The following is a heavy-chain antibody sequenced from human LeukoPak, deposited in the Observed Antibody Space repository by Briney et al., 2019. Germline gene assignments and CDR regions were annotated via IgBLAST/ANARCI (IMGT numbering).Heavy chain of an antibody. CDR3: AIQGVGAPGSFDI. V-gene: IGHV1-69*05. D-gene: IGHD1-26*01. J-gene: IGHJ3*02. CDR2: INPISGTP. CDR1: GGTFSSYV. Sequence: SVKASCKASGGTFSSYVFSWVRQAPGQGLEWLGGINPISGTPNYAQKLQGRVTITTDESTSTAYMDLSGLRSGDTAMYYCAIQGVGAPGSFDIWGQGTMVTVSS.